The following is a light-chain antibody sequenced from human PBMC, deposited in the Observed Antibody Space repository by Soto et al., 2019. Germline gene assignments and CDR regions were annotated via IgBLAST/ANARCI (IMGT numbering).Light chain of an antibody. J-gene: IGLJ1*01. Sequence: QSVLTQPPSASSAPAQTATISCSGSTFDIGTFHVYWYQQLPGTAPIILIYIGDQGASGVSGGFPGSKSGTSASLAINGLRSDDEADINCACWEDTLTAYVLGSGTK. CDR2: IGD. CDR3: ACWEDTLTAYV. CDR1: TFDIGTFH. V-gene: IGLV1-47*02.